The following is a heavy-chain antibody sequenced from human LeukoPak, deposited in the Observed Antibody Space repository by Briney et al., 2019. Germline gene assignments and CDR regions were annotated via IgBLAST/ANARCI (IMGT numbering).Heavy chain of an antibody. D-gene: IGHD3-10*01. CDR2: IYFSGNT. V-gene: IGHV4-59*01. CDR1: GGSISTYY. CDR3: ARVGQGDFDY. J-gene: IGHJ4*02. Sequence: SETLSLTCSVSGGSISTYYWSWIRQPPGKGLEWIGYIYFSGNTNYNPSLKSRVTISVDTSKYQFSLRLSSVTAADTAVYYCARVGQGDFDYWGQGTLLTVSS.